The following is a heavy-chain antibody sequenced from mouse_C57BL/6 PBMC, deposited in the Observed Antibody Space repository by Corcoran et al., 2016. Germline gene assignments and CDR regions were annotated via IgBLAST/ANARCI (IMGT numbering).Heavy chain of an antibody. J-gene: IGHJ4*01. CDR1: GYTFTDYN. D-gene: IGHD2-3*01. V-gene: IGHV1-18*01. CDR3: ARATGDGYYVYYAMDY. CDR2: INPNNGGT. Sequence: EVQLQQSGPELVKPGASVKIPCKASGYTFTDYNMDWVKQSHGKSLEWIGDINPNNGGTIYNQKFKGRATLTVDKSSSTAYMELRSLTSEDTAVYYCARATGDGYYVYYAMDYWGQGTSVTVSS.